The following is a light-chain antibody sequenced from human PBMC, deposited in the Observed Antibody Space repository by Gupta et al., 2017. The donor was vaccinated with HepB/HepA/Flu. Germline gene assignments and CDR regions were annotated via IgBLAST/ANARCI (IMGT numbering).Light chain of an antibody. CDR2: GAS. CDR1: QSVSSYY. CDR3: QQYGSPWT. Sequence: EIVLTQSPGTLSLSPGERATLSCRASQSVSSYYLAWYQHKPGQAPRLLIYGASSRATGIPDRFSGSGSGTDFTLTISRLEPDDSAIYYCQQYGSPWTCGQGTKVEIK. V-gene: IGKV3-20*01. J-gene: IGKJ1*01.